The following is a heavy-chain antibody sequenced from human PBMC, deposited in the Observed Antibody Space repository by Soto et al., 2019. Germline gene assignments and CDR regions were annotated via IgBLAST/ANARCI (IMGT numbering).Heavy chain of an antibody. CDR1: GFRFEQYV. Sequence: VQVVADGGVLVQPGRSLRLYCAVSGFRFEQYVMHRVRQAPGKGLECVSTVSPTGDTVAYADSVEGRFTVSRDNAKNSLYLQMNSLKGDDTAFYYCLKDAPNGSIDDWGQGTLVTVSS. J-gene: IGHJ4*02. V-gene: IGHV3-9*01. CDR3: LKDAPNGSIDD. CDR2: VSPTGDTV. D-gene: IGHD3-10*01.